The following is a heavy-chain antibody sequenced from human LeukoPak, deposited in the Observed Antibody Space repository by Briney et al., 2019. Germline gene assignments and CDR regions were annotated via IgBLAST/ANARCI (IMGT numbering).Heavy chain of an antibody. V-gene: IGHV5-51*01. Sequence: GESLKISCKGSGYIFTYYWIGWVRQMPGKGLEFMGIIYPGDSDTRYSPSFQGQVTISVDKSINTAYLQWSSLKASDSAMYYCARAGYSNRWDGVDYWGQGTLVTVSS. D-gene: IGHD2/OR15-2a*01. CDR1: GYIFTYYW. CDR3: ARAGYSNRWDGVDY. J-gene: IGHJ4*02. CDR2: IYPGDSDT.